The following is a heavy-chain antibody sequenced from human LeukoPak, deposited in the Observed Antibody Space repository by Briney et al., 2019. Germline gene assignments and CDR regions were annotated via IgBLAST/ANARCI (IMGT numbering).Heavy chain of an antibody. CDR3: ARDERYDSSGYPFDY. CDR1: GYTFTGYY. Sequence: ASVKVSCKASGYTFTGYYMHRVRQAPGQGLEWMGWINPNSGGTDYAQKFQGRVTMTRDTSISTAYLELSRLTSDDTAVYYCARDERYDSSGYPFDYWGQGTLVTVSS. J-gene: IGHJ4*02. CDR2: INPNSGGT. D-gene: IGHD3-22*01. V-gene: IGHV1-2*02.